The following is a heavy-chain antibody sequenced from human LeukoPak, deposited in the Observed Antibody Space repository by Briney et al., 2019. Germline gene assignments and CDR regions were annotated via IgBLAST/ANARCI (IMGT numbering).Heavy chain of an antibody. J-gene: IGHJ5*02. Sequence: SETLSLTCAVYGGSFSGYDWTWIRQPPGKGLEWIGEINHSRSTNYNPSLKSRVTISVDTSKNQFSLKLSSVTAADTAVYYCARVYSSSSSDWFDPWGQGTLVTVSS. CDR3: ARVYSSSSSDWFDP. D-gene: IGHD6-6*01. V-gene: IGHV4-34*01. CDR2: INHSRST. CDR1: GGSFSGYD.